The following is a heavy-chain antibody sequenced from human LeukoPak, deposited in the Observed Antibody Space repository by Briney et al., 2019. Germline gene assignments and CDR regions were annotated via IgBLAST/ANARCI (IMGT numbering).Heavy chain of an antibody. Sequence: PGGSLRLSCAASGFSVSSKYMSWVRQPAGKGLEWVSVIYSGGTTFYADSVKGRFTISRDNSKNTLHLQMNSLRPDDTAVYYCTKLKGWYGDGYFDYWGPGILVTVSS. CDR3: TKLKGWYGDGYFDY. D-gene: IGHD6-19*01. V-gene: IGHV3-53*01. CDR2: IYSGGTT. J-gene: IGHJ4*02. CDR1: GFSVSSKY.